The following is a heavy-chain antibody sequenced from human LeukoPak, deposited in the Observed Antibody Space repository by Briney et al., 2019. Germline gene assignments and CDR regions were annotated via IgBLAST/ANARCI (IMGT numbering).Heavy chain of an antibody. J-gene: IGHJ4*02. V-gene: IGHV4-30-2*01. Sequence: SETLSLTCAVSGRSISSGGYSWSWIRQPPGKGLEWIGCIYHSGSTYYNPSLKSRVTISVDRSKNQFSLKLSSVTAADTAVYYCAGVLRYFDWLSLDYWGQGTLVTVSS. CDR1: GRSISSGGYS. CDR2: IYHSGST. D-gene: IGHD3-9*01. CDR3: AGVLRYFDWLSLDY.